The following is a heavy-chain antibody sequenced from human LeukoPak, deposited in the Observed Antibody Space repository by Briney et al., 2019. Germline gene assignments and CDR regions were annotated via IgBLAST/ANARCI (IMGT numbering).Heavy chain of an antibody. V-gene: IGHV3-48*03. CDR1: GFSFCTYE. CDR2: ISVSGSTK. D-gene: IGHD6-13*01. J-gene: IGHJ4*02. Sequence: TGGSLRLSCGASGFSFCTYELNWVRQAPRKGRVGGLYISVSGSTKYYVDSVKGRFTISRDNAKNSVYLKMNSLRAEDTAVYYCARARSTSSWYHFDYWGQGTPVTVSS. CDR3: ARARSTSSWYHFDY.